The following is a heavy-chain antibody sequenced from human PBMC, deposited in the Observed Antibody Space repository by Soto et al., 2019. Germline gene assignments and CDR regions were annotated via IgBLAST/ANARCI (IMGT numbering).Heavy chain of an antibody. J-gene: IGHJ4*02. CDR2: IWYDGSNK. CDR3: VMTGLEGGSYRTYFDY. CDR1: GFTFSSYG. Sequence: QVQLVESGGGVVQPGRSLRLSCAASGFTFSSYGMHWVRQAPGKGLEWVAVIWYDGSNKYYADSVKGRFTISRDNSKNTLYLQMNSLRAEDTAVYYRVMTGLEGGSYRTYFDYWGQGTLVTVSS. D-gene: IGHD1-26*01. V-gene: IGHV3-33*01.